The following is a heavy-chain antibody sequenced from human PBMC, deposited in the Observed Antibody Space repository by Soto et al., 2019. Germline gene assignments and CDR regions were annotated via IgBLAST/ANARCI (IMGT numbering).Heavy chain of an antibody. D-gene: IGHD3-16*01. J-gene: IGHJ4*02. CDR3: ASVRGGHDY. V-gene: IGHV1-69*01. CDR2: IIPIFGTA. Sequence: QVQLVQSGAEVKKPGSSVKVSCKASGGTFSSYAISWVRQAPGQGLDWMGGIIPIFGTANYAQKFQGRVTITADESSSTGYMELSILRAEDTAVYYCASVRGGHDYWSQGNLVTVSS. CDR1: GGTFSSYA.